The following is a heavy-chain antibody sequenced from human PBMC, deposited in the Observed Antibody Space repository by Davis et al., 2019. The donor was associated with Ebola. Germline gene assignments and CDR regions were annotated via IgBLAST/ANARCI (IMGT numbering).Heavy chain of an antibody. CDR2: IKGDGSQK. J-gene: IGHJ4*02. CDR3: VKNSGWYKLDC. D-gene: IGHD6-19*01. Sequence: GESLKISCTASGFTFNNYWMTWVRQAPGKGLEWVANIKGDGSQKGYAGSVKGRFTISRDNGKKSLFLQMDSLRGEDTAVYYCVKNSGWYKLDCWGQGILVTVSS. V-gene: IGHV3-7*01. CDR1: GFTFNNYW.